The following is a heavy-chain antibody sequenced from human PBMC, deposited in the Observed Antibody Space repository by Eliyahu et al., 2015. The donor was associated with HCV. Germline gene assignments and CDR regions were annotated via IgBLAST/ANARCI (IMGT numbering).Heavy chain of an antibody. CDR1: GGSIXTYY. CDR3: SSGGGGIAVAGTGGWFDP. J-gene: IGHJ5*02. V-gene: IGHV4-59*01. D-gene: IGHD6-19*01. CDR2: IHYSGST. Sequence: QVQLQESGPRLVKPSETLSLTCTVSGGSIXTYYWSWIRQPPGKGLEWIGYIHYSGSTNYNPSLKSRVTMSLDTSNNQVSLKMSSVTAADTAVYYCSSGGGGIAVAGTGGWFDPWGQGTLVTVSS.